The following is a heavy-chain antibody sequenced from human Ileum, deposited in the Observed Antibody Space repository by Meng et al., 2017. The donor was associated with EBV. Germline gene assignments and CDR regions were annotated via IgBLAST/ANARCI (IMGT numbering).Heavy chain of an antibody. D-gene: IGHD4-11*01. J-gene: IGHJ4*02. CDR1: GDFISSSNW. Sequence: QGWVQASAPGRVKPSGTLSLTGAVFGDFISSSNWWTWVRQPPGKGLEWIGEMHPSGSTYYNPSLKSRVTISLDTFNNQFFLRLTSLTAADTAVYYCAKANDYSLNSWGQGTLVTVSS. CDR2: MHPSGST. V-gene: IGHV4-4*02. CDR3: AKANDYSLNS.